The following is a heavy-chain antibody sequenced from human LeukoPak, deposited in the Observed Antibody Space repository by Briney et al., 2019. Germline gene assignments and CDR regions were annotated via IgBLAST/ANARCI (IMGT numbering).Heavy chain of an antibody. CDR1: GYTFTGYY. CDR2: VNPNSGGT. V-gene: IGHV1-2*02. J-gene: IGHJ6*03. CDR3: ARKGDYYYYYYMDV. Sequence: ASVKVSCKASGYTFTGYYMHWVRQAPGQGLDWMGWVNPNSGGTNYAQKFQGRVTMTGDTSISTAYMELSRLRSDDTAVYYCARKGDYYYYYYMDVWGKGTTVTVSS.